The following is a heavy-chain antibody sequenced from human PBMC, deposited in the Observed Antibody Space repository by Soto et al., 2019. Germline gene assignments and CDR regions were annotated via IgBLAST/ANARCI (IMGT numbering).Heavy chain of an antibody. CDR1: SGSISSSNW. CDR3: ARVIRRNDYDLGYFDY. V-gene: IGHV4-4*02. CDR2: IYHSGST. Sequence: QVQLQESGPGLVKPSGTLSLTCAVSSGSISSSNWWSWVRQPPGKGREWIGEIYHSGSTNYNPSLKSRVTISVDKSKNQFSLKLSSVTAADTAVYYCARVIRRNDYDLGYFDYWGQGTLVTVSS. D-gene: IGHD4-17*01. J-gene: IGHJ4*02.